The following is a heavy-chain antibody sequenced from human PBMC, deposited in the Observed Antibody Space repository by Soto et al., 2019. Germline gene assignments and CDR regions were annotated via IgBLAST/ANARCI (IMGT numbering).Heavy chain of an antibody. CDR2: ISGGGGST. V-gene: IGHV3-23*01. Sequence: GGSLRLSCAASGFTFSSYAMSWVRQAPGKGLEWVSAISGGGGSTYYADSVKGRFTISRDNSKNTLYLQMNSLRAEDTAVYYCAKVKPYSGSYSSFQFDYWGQGTLVTVSS. J-gene: IGHJ4*02. CDR1: GFTFSSYA. D-gene: IGHD1-26*01. CDR3: AKVKPYSGSYSSFQFDY.